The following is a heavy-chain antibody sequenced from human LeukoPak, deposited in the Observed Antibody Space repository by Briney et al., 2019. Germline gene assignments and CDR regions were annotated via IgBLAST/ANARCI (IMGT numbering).Heavy chain of an antibody. CDR3: AREDGYCSGGNCYSYFDS. V-gene: IGHV3-11*06. D-gene: IGHD2-15*01. CDR1: GFTFSDYY. J-gene: IGHJ4*02. Sequence: GGSLRLSCAASGFTFSDYYMSWIRQAPGKGLEWVSYISSSSSYTNYADSVKGRFTISRDNAKNSLYLQMNSLRAEDTAVYYCAREDGYCSGGNCYSYFDSWGQGTLVTVSS. CDR2: ISSSSSYT.